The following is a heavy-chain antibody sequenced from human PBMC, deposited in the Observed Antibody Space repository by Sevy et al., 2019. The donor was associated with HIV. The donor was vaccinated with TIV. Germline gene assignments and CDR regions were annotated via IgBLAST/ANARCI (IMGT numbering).Heavy chain of an antibody. V-gene: IGHV3-23*01. D-gene: IGHD3-16*01. Sequence: GGSLRLSCAASGFTFSSYAMSWVRQAPGKGLEWVSSLSGSGRSTYYADSVKGRFTISRDNSKNTLYLQMNSLRDEDTATYYCAKGQGAWPDDYYYYGMDVWGQGTTVTVSS. CDR2: LSGSGRST. J-gene: IGHJ6*02. CDR1: GFTFSSYA. CDR3: AKGQGAWPDDYYYYGMDV.